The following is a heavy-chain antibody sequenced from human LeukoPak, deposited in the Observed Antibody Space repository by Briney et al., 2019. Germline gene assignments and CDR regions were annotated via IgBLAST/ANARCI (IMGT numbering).Heavy chain of an antibody. CDR2: IKQDGSEK. CDR3: ARALWFGELSWFDY. Sequence: PGGSPRLSCAASGFTFSSYWMSWVRQAPGKGLEWVANIKQDGSEKYYVDSVKGRFTISRDNAKNSLYLQMNSLRAEDTAVYYCARALWFGELSWFDYWGQGTLVTVSS. J-gene: IGHJ4*02. CDR1: GFTFSSYW. D-gene: IGHD3-10*01. V-gene: IGHV3-7*01.